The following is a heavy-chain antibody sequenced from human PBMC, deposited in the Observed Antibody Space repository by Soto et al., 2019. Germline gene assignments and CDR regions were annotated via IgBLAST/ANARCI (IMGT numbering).Heavy chain of an antibody. D-gene: IGHD1-26*01. CDR1: GFTFSLYA. V-gene: IGHV3-23*01. CDR3: AKPLPFSAVGPTHYFFVH. J-gene: IGHJ4*02. Sequence: EVQLLESGGGLGQPGGSLRLSCAASGFTFSLYAMNWVRQAPGKGLEWVSGTSGSGGSTYYADSVKGRFTISRDNSKNTLYLQMNSLPGDDTAVYYYAKPLPFSAVGPTHYFFVHWGQGSLVTVSS. CDR2: TSGSGGST.